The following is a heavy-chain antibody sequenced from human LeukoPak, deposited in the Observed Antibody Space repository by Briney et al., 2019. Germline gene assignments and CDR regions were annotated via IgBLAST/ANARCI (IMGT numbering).Heavy chain of an antibody. CDR1: GFTFSDSY. J-gene: IGHJ5*01. V-gene: IGHV3-66*01. D-gene: IGHD6-13*01. CDR2: IYSDVSGGST. Sequence: GGSLRLSCTASGFTFSDSYMTWVRQAPGKGLEWVSVIYSDVSGGSTYYADSVKGRFTISRDNSKNTLYLQMNSLRAEDTAVYYCASRLAAAAINWFDPWGQGTLVTVSS. CDR3: ASRLAAAAINWFDP.